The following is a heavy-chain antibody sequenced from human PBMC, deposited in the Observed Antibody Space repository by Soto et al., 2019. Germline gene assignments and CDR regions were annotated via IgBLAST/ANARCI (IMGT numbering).Heavy chain of an antibody. D-gene: IGHD6-6*01. Sequence: GGSLRLSCAASGFTFSSYAMHWVRQAPGKGLEWVAVISYDGSNKYYADSVKGRFTISRDNSKNTLYLQMNSLRAEDTAVYYCARELSSAYYYYYGMDVWGQGTTVTVSS. CDR1: GFTFSSYA. CDR2: ISYDGSNK. J-gene: IGHJ6*02. CDR3: ARELSSAYYYYYGMDV. V-gene: IGHV3-30-3*01.